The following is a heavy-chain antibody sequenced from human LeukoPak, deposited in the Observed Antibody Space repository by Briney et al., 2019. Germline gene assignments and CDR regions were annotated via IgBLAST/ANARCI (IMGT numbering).Heavy chain of an antibody. V-gene: IGHV4-39*01. CDR2: IYYSGST. D-gene: IGHD6-19*01. CDR1: GGSISGSSYY. J-gene: IGHJ6*02. Sequence: SETLSLTCTVSGGSISGSSYYWGWIRQPPGKGLEWIGSIYYSGSTYYNPSLKSRVTISVDTSKNQFSLKLSSVTAADTAVYYCARQGGSSGWYESYYYGMDVWGQGTTVTVSS. CDR3: ARQGGSSGWYESYYYGMDV.